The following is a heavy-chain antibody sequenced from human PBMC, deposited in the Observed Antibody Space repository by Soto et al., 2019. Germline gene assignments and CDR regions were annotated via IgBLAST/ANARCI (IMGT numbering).Heavy chain of an antibody. CDR2: IVVGSGNT. CDR1: GFTFTSSA. J-gene: IGHJ4*02. CDR3: AADPPGVAAAGYY. V-gene: IGHV1-58*01. D-gene: IGHD6-13*01. Sequence: ASVKVSCKASGFTFTSSAVQWVRQARGQRLEWIGWIVVGSGNTNYAQKFQERVTITRDMSTSTAYMELGSLRSEDTAVYYCAADPPGVAAAGYYWGQGTLVTVSS.